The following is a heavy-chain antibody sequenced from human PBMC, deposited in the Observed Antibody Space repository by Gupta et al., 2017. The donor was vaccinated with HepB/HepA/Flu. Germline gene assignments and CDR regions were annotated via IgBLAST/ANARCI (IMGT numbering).Heavy chain of an antibody. CDR2: ISYDGYNE. CDR3: ARERWSGSYYTDTFDM. Sequence: QVHLVESGGDVVQPGRSLRLSCAASGFTFSTYAFHWVRQAPGKGLEWVSSISYDGYNEYYAVPVKGRFTISRDNSKNTVYLQMNSLRPEDTAVYYCARERWSGSYYTDTFDMWGQGTMVTVS. V-gene: IGHV3-30-3*01. CDR1: GFTFSTYA. D-gene: IGHD3-10*01. J-gene: IGHJ3*02.